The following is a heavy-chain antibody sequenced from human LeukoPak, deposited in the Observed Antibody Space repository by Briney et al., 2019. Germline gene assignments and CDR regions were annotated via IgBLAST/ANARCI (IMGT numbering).Heavy chain of an antibody. D-gene: IGHD2-21*02. J-gene: IGHJ5*01. CDR2: IYYTGSI. V-gene: IGHV4-59*01. CDR3: ARGEVADDLSAAFRPSRFDS. CDR1: GGSISDDC. Sequence: SETLSFTCAVSGGSISDDCWTWIRQPPGKGLEWMGLIYYTGSISCNPALDGPATISVDASKRHFSLRLTSVTAADTAVYYCARGEVADDLSAAFRPSRFDSWGQGALVTVSS.